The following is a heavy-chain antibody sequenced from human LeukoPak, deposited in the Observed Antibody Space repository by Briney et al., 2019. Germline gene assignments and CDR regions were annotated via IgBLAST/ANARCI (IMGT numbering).Heavy chain of an antibody. D-gene: IGHD6-19*01. J-gene: IGHJ4*02. V-gene: IGHV3-7*03. CDR1: GFTFRNYW. CDR2: IKQDGSDR. Sequence: GGSLRLSCAAPGFTFRNYWMSWVRQVPGTGLEWVANIKQDGSDRNYVTSVRGRFTISRDNAESSLYLQMSSLRAEDTAVYYCVRNLAVAGTCFDSWGQGTLVTVSS. CDR3: VRNLAVAGTCFDS.